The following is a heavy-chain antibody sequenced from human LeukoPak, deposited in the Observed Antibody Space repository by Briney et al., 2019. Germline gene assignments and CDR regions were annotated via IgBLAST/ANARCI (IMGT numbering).Heavy chain of an antibody. CDR2: IIPIFGTA. J-gene: IGHJ4*02. CDR1: GGTFSSYA. Sequence: SVKVSCKASGGTFSSYAISWVRQAPGQGLEWMGGIIPIFGTANYAQKFQGRVTITTDESTSTAYMELSSLRSEDTAVYYCARDRTTYYYDSSGRRFDYWGQGTLVTVSS. D-gene: IGHD3-22*01. V-gene: IGHV1-69*05. CDR3: ARDRTTYYYDSSGRRFDY.